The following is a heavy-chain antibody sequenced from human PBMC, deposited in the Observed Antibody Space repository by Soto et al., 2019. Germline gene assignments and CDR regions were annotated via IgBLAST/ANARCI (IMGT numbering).Heavy chain of an antibody. J-gene: IGHJ6*02. CDR2: ISYDGSNK. Sequence: GGSLRLSCAASGFTFSSYGMHWVRQAPGKGLEWVAVISYDGSNKYYADSVKGRFTISRDNSKNTLYLQMNSLRAEDTAVYYCAKEGIAAAALGYYYGMDVWGQGTTVTVSS. D-gene: IGHD6-13*01. V-gene: IGHV3-30*18. CDR3: AKEGIAAAALGYYYGMDV. CDR1: GFTFSSYG.